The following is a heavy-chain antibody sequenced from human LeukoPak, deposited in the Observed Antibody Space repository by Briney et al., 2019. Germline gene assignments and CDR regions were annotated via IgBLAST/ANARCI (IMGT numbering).Heavy chain of an antibody. D-gene: IGHD5-24*01. CDR2: IFPGDSDT. Sequence: GESLKISCKGSGYSFTRYWIGWVRQMPGKGLEWMGVIFPGDSDTRYSPSFQGQVTISADRSISTAYLQWSSLKASDTAMYYCAREYLDGYNGIDYWGQGTLVTVSS. V-gene: IGHV5-51*01. CDR1: GYSFTRYW. CDR3: AREYLDGYNGIDY. J-gene: IGHJ4*02.